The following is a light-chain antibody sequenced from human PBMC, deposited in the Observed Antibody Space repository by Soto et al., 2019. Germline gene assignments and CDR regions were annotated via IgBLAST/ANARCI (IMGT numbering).Light chain of an antibody. CDR2: ASS. J-gene: IGKJ2*01. V-gene: IGKV3-20*01. CDR1: QTVSNNY. Sequence: EVVLTQSPGTLSLSPGERATLSCRASQTVSNNYLAWYQQKPGQAPRLLIFASSDRATGIPDRFSGSGSGTDFTLTISRLEPEDFAVYYCQQYGCSPPYTFGQGTKLEIK. CDR3: QQYGCSPPYT.